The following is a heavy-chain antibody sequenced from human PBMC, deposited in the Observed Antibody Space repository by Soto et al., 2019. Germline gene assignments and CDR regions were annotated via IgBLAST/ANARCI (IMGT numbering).Heavy chain of an antibody. Sequence: QEQLQESGPGLVKPSETLSLTCTVSGGSISSNYWSWIRQPPGKGLEWIGYIYYSGSTKYNPSLKSRVTISVDTTKNQFTLRLSSVTAADTAMYFCARWFKYGDDPYDYYYMDVWGKGTTVTVSS. D-gene: IGHD4-17*01. J-gene: IGHJ6*03. CDR2: IYYSGST. CDR3: ARWFKYGDDPYDYYYMDV. CDR1: GGSISSNY. V-gene: IGHV4-59*01.